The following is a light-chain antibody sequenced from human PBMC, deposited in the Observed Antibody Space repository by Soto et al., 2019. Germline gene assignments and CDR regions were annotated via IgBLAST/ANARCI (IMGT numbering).Light chain of an antibody. V-gene: IGLV1-44*01. CDR3: AAWDDSLYGVV. CDR1: IANIGRNI. Sequence: QSELTQPPSASGTPGQRVTVSCSGSIANIGRNIVNWFQHLPGTAPKLLIYNNNQRPSGVPDRFSGSKSGTSASLAISGLQSEDEADYYCAAWDDSLYGVVIGGGTKLTVL. CDR2: NNN. J-gene: IGLJ2*01.